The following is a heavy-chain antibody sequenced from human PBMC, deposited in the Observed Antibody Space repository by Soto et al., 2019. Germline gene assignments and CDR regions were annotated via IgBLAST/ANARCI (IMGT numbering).Heavy chain of an antibody. CDR1: GFTFSSYD. D-gene: IGHD5-12*01. Sequence: QVQLVESGGDVVQPGRSLRLSCAASGFTFSSYDMHWVRQAPGEGLEWVAVIWYDGSNKYYTDSVKGRFTISRDNSKNTLYLQMNNLRAEDTAVYYCARDMATSSLDYWGQGTLVTVSS. J-gene: IGHJ4*02. V-gene: IGHV3-33*01. CDR3: ARDMATSSLDY. CDR2: IWYDGSNK.